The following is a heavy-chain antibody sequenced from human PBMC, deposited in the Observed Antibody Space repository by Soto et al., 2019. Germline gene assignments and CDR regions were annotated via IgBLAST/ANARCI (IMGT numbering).Heavy chain of an antibody. J-gene: IGHJ5*02. Sequence: QLQLQESGPGLVKPSETLSLTCTVSGGSISSSSYYWGWIRQPPGKGLEWIGSIYYSGSTYYNPSLKSRVTISVDTSKNQFSLKLSSVTAADTAVYYCARYGGNSLYWFDPWGQGTLVTVSS. CDR1: GGSISSSSYY. CDR2: IYYSGST. CDR3: ARYGGNSLYWFDP. V-gene: IGHV4-39*01. D-gene: IGHD2-21*02.